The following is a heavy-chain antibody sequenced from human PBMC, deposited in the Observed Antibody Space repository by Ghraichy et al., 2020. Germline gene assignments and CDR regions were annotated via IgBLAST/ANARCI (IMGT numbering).Heavy chain of an antibody. V-gene: IGHV4-4*02. Sequence: SETLSLTCAVSGGSISSSNWWSWVRQPPGKGLEWIGEIYHSGSTNYNPSLKSRVTISVDKSKNQFSLKLSSVTAADTAVYYCARDNPGYGSGSFYGMDVWGQGTTVTVSS. CDR1: GGSISSSNW. D-gene: IGHD3-10*01. CDR3: ARDNPGYGSGSFYGMDV. J-gene: IGHJ6*02. CDR2: IYHSGST.